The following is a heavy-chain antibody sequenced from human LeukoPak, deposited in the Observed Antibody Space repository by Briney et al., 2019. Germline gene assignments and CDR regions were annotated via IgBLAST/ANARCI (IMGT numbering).Heavy chain of an antibody. CDR1: GFTFSSYA. D-gene: IGHD6-13*01. V-gene: IGHV3-23*01. CDR2: IGAGGTFT. Sequence: PGGSLRLSCTASGFTFSSYAMNWVRQAPGKGLEWVSGIGAGGTFTYYADSVKGRFTISRDNSRNTLYLQMNSLRADDTAVYYCAKEEQQLAIDYWGQGTLVTVSS. J-gene: IGHJ4*02. CDR3: AKEEQQLAIDY.